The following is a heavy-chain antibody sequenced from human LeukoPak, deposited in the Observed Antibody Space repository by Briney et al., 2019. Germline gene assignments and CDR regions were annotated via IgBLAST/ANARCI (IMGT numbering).Heavy chain of an antibody. D-gene: IGHD6-19*01. CDR1: GGSISSYY. CDR2: IYYSGST. V-gene: IGHV4-59*01. J-gene: IGHJ4*02. CDR3: ARDHAPGIAVAGTNYFDY. Sequence: SETLSLTCTVSGGSISSYYWSWIRQPPGKALEWIGYIYYSGSTNYNPSLKSRVTISVDTSKNQFSLKLSSVTAADTAVYYCARDHAPGIAVAGTNYFDYWGQGTLVTVSS.